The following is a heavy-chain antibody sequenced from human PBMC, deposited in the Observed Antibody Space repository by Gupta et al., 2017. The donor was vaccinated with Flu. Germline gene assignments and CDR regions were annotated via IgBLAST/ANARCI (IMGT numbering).Heavy chain of an antibody. J-gene: IGHJ4*02. V-gene: IGHV5-10-1*01. CDR3: ARHFSDTAMANID. D-gene: IGHD5-18*01. Sequence: EVQLVQSGAGVKRPGESLGISCRGSGSSFTTTWTSWVRQMPGKGLEWMGRIVPSDSYTNYSPSLQGHVTISADKSISTAYLQWSSLKASDTAMYYCARHFSDTAMANIDWGQGTLVTVSS. CDR1: GSSFTTTW. CDR2: IVPSDSYT.